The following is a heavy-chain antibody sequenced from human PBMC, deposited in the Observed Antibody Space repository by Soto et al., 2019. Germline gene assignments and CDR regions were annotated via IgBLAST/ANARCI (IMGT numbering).Heavy chain of an antibody. D-gene: IGHD3-3*01. CDR2: ISWDGGST. J-gene: IGHJ6*02. CDR1: AFTFDDYT. V-gene: IGHV3-43*01. CDR3: AKDMASRGANYDFWSGYYTPWYYGMDV. Sequence: HPGGSLRLYCAASAFTFDDYTMHWVRQAPVKGLEWVSLISWDGGSTYYADSVKGRFTISRDNSKNSLYLQMNSLRTEDTALHYCAKDMASRGANYDFWSGYYTPWYYGMDVWGQGTTVTVSS.